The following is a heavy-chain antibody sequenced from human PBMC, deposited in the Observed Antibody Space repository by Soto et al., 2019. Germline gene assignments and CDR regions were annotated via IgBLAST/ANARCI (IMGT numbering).Heavy chain of an antibody. CDR2: MNPNSGNT. Sequence: ASLNVSCKASGYTFTSYDINWVLQATGQGLEWMGWMNPNSGNTGYAQKFQGRVTMTRNTSISTAYMELSSLRSEDTAVYYCGSGLGIAVAGVNYWGQGTLVTVSS. CDR1: GYTFTSYD. D-gene: IGHD6-19*01. CDR3: GSGLGIAVAGVNY. J-gene: IGHJ4*02. V-gene: IGHV1-8*01.